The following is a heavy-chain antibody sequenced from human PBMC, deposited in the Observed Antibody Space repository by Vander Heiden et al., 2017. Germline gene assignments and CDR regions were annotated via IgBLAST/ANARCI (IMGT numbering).Heavy chain of an antibody. CDR3: AGTKNAASAYYGMEV. D-gene: IGHD2-21*01. Sequence: QITLKESVPTLVKPTETLPLTCTLSGFSISTTGVGVGLIRQPPGKALEWLAVIYWDDDKRYSASLRSRLTITKDIYRNQVVLTVANMDPVDTGTYFCAGTKNAASAYYGMEVWGQGTTVTVSS. CDR1: GFSISTTGVG. V-gene: IGHV2-5*02. J-gene: IGHJ6*02. CDR2: IYWDDDK.